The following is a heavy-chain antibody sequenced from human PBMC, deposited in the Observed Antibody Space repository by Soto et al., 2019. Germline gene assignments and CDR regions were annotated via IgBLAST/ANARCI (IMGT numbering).Heavy chain of an antibody. CDR2: IYHTGSS. CDR3: ARVGNYYDSSGYYYVWFDP. CDR1: GASISTNNW. D-gene: IGHD3-22*01. Sequence: SETLSLTCAVSGASISTNNWWTCARQPPGKGLEWIGEIYHTGSSNYNPSLKNRVTISVDKSKNQFSLTLSSVTAADTAVYYCARVGNYYDSSGYYYVWFDPRGQGTLVTVSS. V-gene: IGHV4-4*02. J-gene: IGHJ5*02.